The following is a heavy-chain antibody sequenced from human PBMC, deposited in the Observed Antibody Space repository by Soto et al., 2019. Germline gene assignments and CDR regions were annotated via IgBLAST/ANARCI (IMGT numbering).Heavy chain of an antibody. CDR2: VVGSGGEI. D-gene: IGHD2-21*01. V-gene: IGHV3-23*01. Sequence: GWSLRLSCASSGFTIITYAMTWVRQAPGKGLECVSGVVGSGGEIYYADSVKGRFTISKDNSKNTLYLQMNSLRDEDTAVYYCAKDAVYNDGLWLMDSWGQGTLVTVSS. CDR1: GFTIITYA. CDR3: AKDAVYNDGLWLMDS. J-gene: IGHJ5*02.